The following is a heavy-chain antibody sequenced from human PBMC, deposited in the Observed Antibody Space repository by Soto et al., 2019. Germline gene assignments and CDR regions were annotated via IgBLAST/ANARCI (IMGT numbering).Heavy chain of an antibody. J-gene: IGHJ3*02. CDR1: GFTFSSYS. V-gene: IGHV3-21*01. CDR3: ARQRGPAAVDAFDI. D-gene: IGHD2-2*01. Sequence: PGGSLRLSCAASGFTFSSYSMNWVRQAAGKGLEWVSSISSSSSYIYYADSVKGRFTISRDNAKNSLYLQMNSLRAEDTAVYYCARQRGPAAVDAFDIWGQGTMVTVSS. CDR2: ISSSSSYI.